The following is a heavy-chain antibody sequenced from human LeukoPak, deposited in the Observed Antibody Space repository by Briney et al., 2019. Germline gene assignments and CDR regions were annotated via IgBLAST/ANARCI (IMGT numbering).Heavy chain of an antibody. D-gene: IGHD1-1*01. CDR1: GFSFTSYW. Sequence: GESLKISCKGSGFSFTSYWIGWVRQMPGKGLEWMGIIYPGDSDTRYSPSFQGQVTISADKSISTAYLQWSSLKASDTAMYYCARHPGTTPYYYFMDVWGKGTTVTISS. CDR3: ARHPGTTPYYYFMDV. V-gene: IGHV5-51*01. CDR2: IYPGDSDT. J-gene: IGHJ6*03.